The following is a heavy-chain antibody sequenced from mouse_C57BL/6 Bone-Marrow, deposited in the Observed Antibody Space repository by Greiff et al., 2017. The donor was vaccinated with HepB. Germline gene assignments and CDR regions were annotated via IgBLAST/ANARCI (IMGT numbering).Heavy chain of an antibody. CDR2: INYDGSST. Sequence: EVQRVESEGGLVQPGSSMKLSCTASGFTFSDYYMAWVRQVPEKGLEWVANINYDGSSTYYLDSLKSRFIISRDNAKNILYLQMSSLKSEDTATYYCARDHGYYGFFAYWGQGTLVTVSA. D-gene: IGHD2-3*01. CDR1: GFTFSDYY. V-gene: IGHV5-16*01. CDR3: ARDHGYYGFFAY. J-gene: IGHJ3*01.